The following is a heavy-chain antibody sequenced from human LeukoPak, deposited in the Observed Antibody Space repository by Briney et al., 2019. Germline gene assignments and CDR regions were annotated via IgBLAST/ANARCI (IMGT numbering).Heavy chain of an antibody. D-gene: IGHD1-1*01. CDR1: GGSFSGYY. Sequence: SETLSLTCAVYGGSFSGYYWSWIRQPPGKGLEWIGEINHSGSTNYNPSLKSRVTISVDTSKNQFSLKLSSVTAADTAVYYCARRNGDYFDYWGKGTLVTVSS. J-gene: IGHJ4*02. CDR2: INHSGST. CDR3: ARRNGDYFDY. V-gene: IGHV4-34*01.